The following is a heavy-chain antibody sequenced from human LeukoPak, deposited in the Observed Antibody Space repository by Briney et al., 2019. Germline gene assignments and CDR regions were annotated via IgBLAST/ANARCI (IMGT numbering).Heavy chain of an antibody. CDR1: GFTFDDYA. D-gene: IGHD3-22*01. CDR3: ARDRGVDSPHFDY. V-gene: IGHV3-9*01. Sequence: GGSLRLSCAASGFTFDDYAMHWVRQAPGKGLEWVSGISWNSGSIGYADSVKGRFTISRDNSKNTLYLQMNSLRAEDTAVYYCARDRGVDSPHFDYWGQGTLVTVSS. CDR2: ISWNSGSI. J-gene: IGHJ4*02.